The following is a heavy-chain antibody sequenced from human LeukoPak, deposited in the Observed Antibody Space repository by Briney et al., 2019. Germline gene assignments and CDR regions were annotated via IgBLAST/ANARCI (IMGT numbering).Heavy chain of an antibody. CDR1: GFTFSGYG. Sequence: QPGGSLRLSCAASGFTFSGYGMHWVRQAPGKGLEWVAVIWYDGSNKYYADSVKGRFTISRDNSKNTLYLQMNSLRAEDTAVYYCAGGYGDYGGGDYYGMDVWGQGTTVTVSS. CDR3: AGGYGDYGGGDYYGMDV. D-gene: IGHD4-17*01. V-gene: IGHV3-33*08. CDR2: IWYDGSNK. J-gene: IGHJ6*02.